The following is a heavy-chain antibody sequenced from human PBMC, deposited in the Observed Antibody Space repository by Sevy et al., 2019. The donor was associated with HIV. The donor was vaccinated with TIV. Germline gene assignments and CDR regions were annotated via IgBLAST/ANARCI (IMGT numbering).Heavy chain of an antibody. CDR1: GFDFSSYP. V-gene: IGHV3-30-3*01. CDR3: ARQGSSWTFDP. Sequence: GGSLRLSCAPSGFDFSSYPMHWVRQAPGKGLEWVSVIAYDESTKYYGDSVRGQFTISRDNSKNTLYLQMNSLREEDTGVYYCARQGSSWTFDPWGQGTLVTVSS. CDR2: IAYDESTK. J-gene: IGHJ5*02. D-gene: IGHD6-13*01.